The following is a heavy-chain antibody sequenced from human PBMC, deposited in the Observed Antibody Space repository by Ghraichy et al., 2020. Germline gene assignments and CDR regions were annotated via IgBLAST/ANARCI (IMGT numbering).Heavy chain of an antibody. J-gene: IGHJ4*02. CDR1: GFTFSNYA. D-gene: IGHD5-18*01. Sequence: GGSLRLSCSASGFTFSNYAMHWVRQAPGKGLEYVSAISSNGGTTYYADSVKGRFTISRDDSKNTLYLQMSSLRAEDTAVYYCVKDSKTAMVIIPHWGQGTLVTVSS. CDR2: ISSNGGTT. V-gene: IGHV3-64D*06. CDR3: VKDSKTAMVIIPH.